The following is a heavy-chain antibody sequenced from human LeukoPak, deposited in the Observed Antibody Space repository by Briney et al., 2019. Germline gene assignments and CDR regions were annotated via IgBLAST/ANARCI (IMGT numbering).Heavy chain of an antibody. J-gene: IGHJ5*02. D-gene: IGHD1/OR15-1a*01. V-gene: IGHV3-23*01. CDR3: AKELPGITGTGLDP. CDR2: ISGGGGST. CDR1: GFTFSSYA. Sequence: GGSLRLSCAASGFTFSSYAMSWVRQAPGKGREWVSAISGGGGSTYYADSVKGRLTISRDNSKNTLYLQMNSLRAEDTAVYYCAKELPGITGTGLDPWGQGTLVTVSS.